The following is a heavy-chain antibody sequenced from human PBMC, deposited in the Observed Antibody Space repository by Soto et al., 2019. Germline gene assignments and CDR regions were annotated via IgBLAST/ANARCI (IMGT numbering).Heavy chain of an antibody. V-gene: IGHV1-46*01. D-gene: IGHD1-7*01. Sequence: ASVKVSCKASGYSFTSYYMHWVRQAPGRGLEWMGILNPRGGTTTYAQRFQGRVTMTRDTSTSTLYMELSSLRSEDTAVYYCARSSGIIRTRSWFAPWGQETLVTVSS. CDR1: GYSFTSYY. J-gene: IGHJ5*02. CDR2: LNPRGGTT. CDR3: ARSSGIIRTRSWFAP.